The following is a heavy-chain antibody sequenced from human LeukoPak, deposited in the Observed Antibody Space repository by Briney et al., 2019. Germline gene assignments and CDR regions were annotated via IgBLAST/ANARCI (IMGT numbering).Heavy chain of an antibody. D-gene: IGHD3-10*01. V-gene: IGHV3-11*01. J-gene: IGHJ4*02. CDR2: ISSSGSTI. Sequence: TGGSLRLSCAASGFTFSDYYMSWIRQAPGKGLEWVSYISSSGSTIYYADSVKGRFTISRDNAKNSLYLQMNSLRAEDTAVYYCARDRTYYYGSGSFNYWGQGTLVTVSS. CDR1: GFTFSDYY. CDR3: ARDRTYYYGSGSFNY.